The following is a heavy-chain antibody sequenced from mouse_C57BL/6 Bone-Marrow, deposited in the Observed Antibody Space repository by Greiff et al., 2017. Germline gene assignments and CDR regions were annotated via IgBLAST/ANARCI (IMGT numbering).Heavy chain of an antibody. CDR3: ARGGGHRFAY. Sequence: QVQLQQPGAELVMPGASVKLSCKASGYTFTSYWMHWVKQRPGQGLEWIGEIDPSDSYTNYNQKFKGKSTLTVDKSSSTAYMQLSRLTSEDSAVYYCARGGGHRFAYWGQGTLVTVSA. CDR2: IDPSDSYT. CDR1: GYTFTSYW. V-gene: IGHV1-69*01. J-gene: IGHJ3*01.